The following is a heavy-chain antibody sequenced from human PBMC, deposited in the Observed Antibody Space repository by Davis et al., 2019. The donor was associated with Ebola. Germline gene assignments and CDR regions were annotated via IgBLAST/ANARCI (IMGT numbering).Heavy chain of an antibody. Sequence: MPSEPLSPTCTLPGGPISSYYWSWIRQPPGKGLEWIGYIYSSGSTNYNPSLKSRVTISVDTSKNQFSLKLSSVTAADTAVYYCARTLVTTITLFDYWGQGTLVTVSS. CDR3: ARTLVTTITLFDY. V-gene: IGHV4-59*08. CDR1: GGPISSYY. D-gene: IGHD4-11*01. J-gene: IGHJ4*02. CDR2: IYSSGST.